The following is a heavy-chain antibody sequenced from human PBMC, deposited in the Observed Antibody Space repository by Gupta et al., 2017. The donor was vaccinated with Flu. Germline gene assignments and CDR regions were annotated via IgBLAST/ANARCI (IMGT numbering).Heavy chain of an antibody. D-gene: IGHD4-17*01. CDR3: GRSFSGAVTSPPSY. CDR2: ISSSGTTR. V-gene: IGHV3-48*03. J-gene: IGHJ4*02. CDR1: GFTFSGYE. Sequence: EVQLVESGGDLVQPGGSLRLSCAASGFTFSGYEINWVRQAPGKGLEWVSYISSSGTTRFYADSVKGRFTVSRDNARNSLSLQMNSLRAEDTGVYYCGRSFSGAVTSPPSYWGQGTLVTVSS.